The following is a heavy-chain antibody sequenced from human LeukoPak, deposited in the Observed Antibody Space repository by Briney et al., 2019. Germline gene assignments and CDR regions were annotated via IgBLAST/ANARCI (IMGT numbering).Heavy chain of an antibody. CDR1: GFTFSSYA. J-gene: IGHJ3*02. CDR2: ISGSGGST. D-gene: IGHD3-3*01. CDR3: AKVLRFLEWLLPEGDAFDI. Sequence: GGSLRLSCAASGFTFSSYAMSWVRQAPGKGLEWVSAISGSGGSTYYADSVKGRFTISRDNSKNTLYLRMNSLRAEDTAVYYCAKVLRFLEWLLPEGDAFDIWGQGTMVTVSS. V-gene: IGHV3-23*01.